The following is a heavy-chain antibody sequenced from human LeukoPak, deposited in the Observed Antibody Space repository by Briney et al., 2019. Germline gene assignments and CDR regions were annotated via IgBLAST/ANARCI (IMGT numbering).Heavy chain of an antibody. D-gene: IGHD3-22*01. J-gene: IGHJ4*02. Sequence: KPSETLSLTCAVYGGSFSGYFWSWIRQPPGKGPEWIGQINHSGTTNYNPSLKSRVTISVDTSKKQFSLKLSSVTAADTAVYYCARTYYDSSGYYLTYYFDDWGQGTLVTVS. CDR1: GGSFSGYF. CDR2: INHSGTT. CDR3: ARTYYDSSGYYLTYYFDD. V-gene: IGHV4-34*01.